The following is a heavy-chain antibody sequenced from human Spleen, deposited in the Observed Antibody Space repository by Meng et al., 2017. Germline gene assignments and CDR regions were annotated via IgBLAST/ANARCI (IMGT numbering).Heavy chain of an antibody. Sequence: GESLKISCAASGLSFSSYDMTWVRQAPGKGLEWVSYISSSDSTIYDADSVKGRFTISRDNAKNSLYLQMNSLRAEDTAVYYCARDLSNEGSYYYYGMDVWGQGTTVTVSS. D-gene: IGHD5/OR15-5a*01. CDR3: ARDLSNEGSYYYYGMDV. CDR1: GLSFSSYD. CDR2: ISSSDSTI. V-gene: IGHV3-48*03. J-gene: IGHJ6*01.